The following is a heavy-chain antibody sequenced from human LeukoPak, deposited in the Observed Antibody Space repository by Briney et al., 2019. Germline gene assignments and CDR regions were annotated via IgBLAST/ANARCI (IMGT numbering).Heavy chain of an antibody. CDR1: GFTFSSYA. V-gene: IGHV3-23*01. CDR3: TTDSNYYYYGMDV. CDR2: ISGSGGST. Sequence: PGGSLRLSCEASGFTFSSYAMSWVRQAPGKGLEWVSAISGSGGSTYYADSVKGRFTISRDNSKNTLYLQMNSLRAEDTAVYYCTTDSNYYYYGMDVWGQGTTVTVSS. D-gene: IGHD4-11*01. J-gene: IGHJ6*02.